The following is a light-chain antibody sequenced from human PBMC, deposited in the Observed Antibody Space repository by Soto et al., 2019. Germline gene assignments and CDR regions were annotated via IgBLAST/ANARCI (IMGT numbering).Light chain of an antibody. CDR2: EVS. CDR1: SNDVGGYNF. V-gene: IGLV2-14*01. J-gene: IGLJ2*01. CDR3: SSDTSTSAVL. Sequence: QSALTQPASVSGSPGQSITISCTGTSNDVGGYNFVSWYQQHPGKAPKLMIYEVSNRPSGVSNRFSGSKSGNTASLTISGVQAEDEADYYCSSDTSTSAVLFGGGTKLTVL.